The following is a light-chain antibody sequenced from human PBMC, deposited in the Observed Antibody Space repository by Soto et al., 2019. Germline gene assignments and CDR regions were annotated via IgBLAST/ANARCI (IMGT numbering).Light chain of an antibody. V-gene: IGKV1-27*01. CDR3: QKYNSAPRT. Sequence: DIQMTQSPSSLSVSVGDRVTITCRASQGISNYLAWFQQKPGKVPELLIYAASTLQSGVPSRFSGSGSCKNFTLTIRSLQPEDVAPYYCQKYNSAPRTFGQGTKLEIK. CDR2: AAS. CDR1: QGISNY. J-gene: IGKJ2*01.